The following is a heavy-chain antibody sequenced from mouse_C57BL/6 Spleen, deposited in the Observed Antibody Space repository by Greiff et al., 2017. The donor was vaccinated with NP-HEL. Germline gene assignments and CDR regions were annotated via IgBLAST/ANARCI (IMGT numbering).Heavy chain of an antibody. J-gene: IGHJ1*03. Sequence: VQLQQSGAELAKPGASVKLSCKASGYTFTSYWMHWVKQRPGQGLEWIGYINPSSGYTKYNQKFKDKATLTADKSSSTAYMQLSSLTYEDSAVYYCPRAYYDYPRYFDVWGTRTTVTVSS. CDR2: INPSSGYT. D-gene: IGHD2-4*01. CDR3: PRAYYDYPRYFDV. CDR1: GYTFTSYW. V-gene: IGHV1-7*01.